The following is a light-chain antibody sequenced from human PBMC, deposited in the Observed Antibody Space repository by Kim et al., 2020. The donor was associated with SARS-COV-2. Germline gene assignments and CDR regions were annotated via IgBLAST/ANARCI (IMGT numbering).Light chain of an antibody. CDR2: KDS. Sequence: PGQTARITYSGDALPKQYAYWYQQKPGQAPVLVIYKDSERPSGIPERFSGSSSGTTVTLTISGVQAEDEADYYCQSADSSGTYLWVFGGGTQLTVL. J-gene: IGLJ3*02. V-gene: IGLV3-25*03. CDR1: ALPKQY. CDR3: QSADSSGTYLWV.